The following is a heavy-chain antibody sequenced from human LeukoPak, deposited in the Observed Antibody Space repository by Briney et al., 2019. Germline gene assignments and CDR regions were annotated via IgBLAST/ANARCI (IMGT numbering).Heavy chain of an antibody. CDR3: TTAPSHSSSWYERNY. CDR2: ISGNGGST. Sequence: PGRSLRLSCAASGFTFSTYALSWVRQAPGKGLEWVSAISGNGGSTYYADSVKGRFTISRDNPKNTLYLQMNSLRAEDTALYYCTTAPSHSSSWYERNYWGRGTRVTVSS. D-gene: IGHD6-13*01. J-gene: IGHJ4*02. V-gene: IGHV3-23*01. CDR1: GFTFSTYA.